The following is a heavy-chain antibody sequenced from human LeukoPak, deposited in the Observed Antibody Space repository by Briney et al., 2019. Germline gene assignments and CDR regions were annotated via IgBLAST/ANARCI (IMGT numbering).Heavy chain of an antibody. CDR3: ARDHHRRLYDSQARNTFDI. V-gene: IGHV3-48*01. CDR1: GFTFSSYG. Sequence: QPGGSLGLSCAASGFTFSSYGMNWVRQAPGKGLEWVSYISSGSTTIYYADSVKGRFTISRDNAKNSLYLQMSSLRAEDTAVYYCARDHHRRLYDSQARNTFDIWGQGTMVTVSS. J-gene: IGHJ3*02. D-gene: IGHD3-22*01. CDR2: ISSGSTTI.